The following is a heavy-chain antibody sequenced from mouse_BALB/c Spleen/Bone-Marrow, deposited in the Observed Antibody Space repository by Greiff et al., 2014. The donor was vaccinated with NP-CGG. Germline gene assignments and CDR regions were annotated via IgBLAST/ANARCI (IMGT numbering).Heavy chain of an antibody. CDR2: INPYSGGT. CDR1: GYSFTGYT. D-gene: IGHD1-2*01. Sequence: EVQLQQSGPELVKPGTSMKISCKASGYSFTGYTMNWVKQGHGKNLEWIGLINPYSGGTTYNQKFKVKATLTVDKSSSTAYMELLSLISEDSAVYYCARQGHCYGYSYALDYWGQGTSVTVSS. CDR3: ARQGHCYGYSYALDY. V-gene: IGHV1-18*01. J-gene: IGHJ4*01.